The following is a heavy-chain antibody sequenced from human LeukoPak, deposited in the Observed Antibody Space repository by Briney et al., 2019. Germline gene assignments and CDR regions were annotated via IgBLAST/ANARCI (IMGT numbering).Heavy chain of an antibody. Sequence: SETLSLTCAVYGGSFSIYYWNWSRQPPGKGLEWIGEINHSGSTNYNPSLKSRLSISVDTSKNQASLKLPSVPAADTAVYYRARGGWCDNWNRLDPWGQGTLVTVSS. CDR1: GGSFSIYY. V-gene: IGHV4-34*01. J-gene: IGHJ5*02. CDR2: INHSGST. D-gene: IGHD1-1*01. CDR3: ARGGWCDNWNRLDP.